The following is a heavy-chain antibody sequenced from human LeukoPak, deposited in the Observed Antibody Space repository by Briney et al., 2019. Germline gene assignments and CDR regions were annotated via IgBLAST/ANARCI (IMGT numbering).Heavy chain of an antibody. CDR1: GFTFSSSW. D-gene: IGHD1-7*01. Sequence: PGGSLRLSCAASGFTFSSSWMTWARQAPGKGLEWVANIKKDGSEKYYVDSVRGRFTISRDNAKNSLYLQMNSLRAEDTAVYHCAREMGWNYGDYWGQGTLVTVSS. J-gene: IGHJ4*02. CDR3: AREMGWNYGDY. CDR2: IKKDGSEK. V-gene: IGHV3-7*03.